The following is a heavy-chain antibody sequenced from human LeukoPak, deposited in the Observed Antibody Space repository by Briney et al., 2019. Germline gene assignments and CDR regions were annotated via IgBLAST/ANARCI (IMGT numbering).Heavy chain of an antibody. D-gene: IGHD6-19*01. Sequence: GGSLRLSCAASGFSFSTYGMHWVRQAPGKGLEWVAVIWSDGRNKDYADSVKGRFTISRDNSKNTLDLQMDSQRAEDTAVYYCARGSSTSGWRYWYFDPWGRGTLVTVTP. V-gene: IGHV3-33*01. CDR3: ARGSSTSGWRYWYFDP. CDR1: GFSFSTYG. J-gene: IGHJ2*01. CDR2: IWSDGRNK.